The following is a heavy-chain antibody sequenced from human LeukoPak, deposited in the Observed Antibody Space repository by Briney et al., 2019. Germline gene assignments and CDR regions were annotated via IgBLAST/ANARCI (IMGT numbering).Heavy chain of an antibody. CDR2: IKGDGSEK. CDR3: AKDISAGVSAAGDY. CDR1: GFSFSSHW. D-gene: IGHD6-13*01. V-gene: IGHV3-7*03. J-gene: IGHJ4*02. Sequence: PGGSLRLPCAASGFSFSSHWMNWVRQAPGKGLQWVATIKGDGSEKFYVDSVKGRLTISRDNAKNSLYLQMNSLRAEDTALYYCAKDISAGVSAAGDYWGQGTLVTVSS.